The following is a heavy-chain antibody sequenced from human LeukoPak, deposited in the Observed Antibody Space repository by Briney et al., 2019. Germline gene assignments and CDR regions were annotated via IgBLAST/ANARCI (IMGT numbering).Heavy chain of an antibody. J-gene: IGHJ4*02. Sequence: PGGSLRLSCAASGFTFSSYGMHWVRQAPGKGLEWVAFIRFDGSNKYYADSVKGRFTISRDNSKNTLYLQMNSLRAEDTAVYYCARDGRQVGAASDYWGQGTLVTVSS. CDR3: ARDGRQVGAASDY. CDR2: IRFDGSNK. V-gene: IGHV3-30*02. CDR1: GFTFSSYG. D-gene: IGHD1-26*01.